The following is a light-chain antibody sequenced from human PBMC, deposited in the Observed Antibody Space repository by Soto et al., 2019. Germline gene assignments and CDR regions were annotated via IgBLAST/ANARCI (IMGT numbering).Light chain of an antibody. CDR1: QNVNKW. CDR3: QQYNSYSPWT. V-gene: IGKV1-5*01. Sequence: DIQMTQSPSTLSASVGDRVTITCRASQNVNKWLAWFQQKPGKVPKLLIFDASTLQTGVPSRFGGGGSGTEFTLTISGLQPDDFATYYWQQYNSYSPWTFGPGTKVEI. J-gene: IGKJ1*01. CDR2: DAS.